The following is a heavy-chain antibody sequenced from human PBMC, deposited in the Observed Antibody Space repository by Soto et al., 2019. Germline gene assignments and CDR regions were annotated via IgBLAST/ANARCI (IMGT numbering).Heavy chain of an antibody. CDR2: IYHSGST. J-gene: IGHJ4*02. CDR3: ARAHPIDY. CDR1: GGSISSSNW. Sequence: QVQLQESGPGLVKPSVTLSLTCAVSGGSISSSNWWSWVRQPPGKGLEWIGEIYHSGSTNYTPSLKRRVTISVDKSKNQCALKLSPVTAADTAEYDWARAHPIDYWGQGTPVTVAS. V-gene: IGHV4-4*02.